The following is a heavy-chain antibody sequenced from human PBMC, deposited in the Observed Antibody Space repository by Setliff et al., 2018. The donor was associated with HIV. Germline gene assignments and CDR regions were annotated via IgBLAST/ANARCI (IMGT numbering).Heavy chain of an antibody. D-gene: IGHD6-19*01. V-gene: IGHV4-4*07. CDR1: GGSISSYY. CDR3: ARVSVDSSGWYGQKSDPKDAFDI. CDR2: IYTSGST. J-gene: IGHJ3*02. Sequence: SETLSLTCTVSGGSISSYYWSWIRQPAGKGLEWIGRIYTSGSTNYNPSLKSRVTMSVDTSKNQFSLKLSSVTAADTAVYYCARVSVDSSGWYGQKSDPKDAFDIWGQGTMVIVSS.